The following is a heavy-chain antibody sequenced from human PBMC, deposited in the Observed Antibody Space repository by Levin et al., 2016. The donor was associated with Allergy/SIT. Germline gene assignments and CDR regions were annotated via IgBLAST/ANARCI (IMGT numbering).Heavy chain of an antibody. V-gene: IGHV4-34*01. Sequence: SETLSLTCAIYGASFSGYYCTWIRQSPGKGLEWIGEVNHSGSANYHPSLKSRVTVSLDTSEDQCSLRLSSVTAADTAVYYCARSRVSGSSWYWGQGTLVTVSS. D-gene: IGHD3-10*01. CDR1: GASFSGYY. J-gene: IGHJ4*02. CDR2: VNHSGSA. CDR3: ARSRVSGSSWY.